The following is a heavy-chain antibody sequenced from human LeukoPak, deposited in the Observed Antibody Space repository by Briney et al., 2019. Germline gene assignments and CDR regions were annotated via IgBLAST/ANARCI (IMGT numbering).Heavy chain of an antibody. CDR2: IKQDGSEK. CDR3: ARGGAGDY. V-gene: IGHV3-7*04. CDR1: GFTFRNAS. Sequence: GGSLRLSCEASGFTFRNASMSWVRQAPGKGLEWVANIKQDGSEKYYVDSVKGRFTISRDNAKNSLYLQMNSLRAEDTAVYYCARGGAGDYWGQGTLVTVSS. J-gene: IGHJ4*02. D-gene: IGHD1-26*01.